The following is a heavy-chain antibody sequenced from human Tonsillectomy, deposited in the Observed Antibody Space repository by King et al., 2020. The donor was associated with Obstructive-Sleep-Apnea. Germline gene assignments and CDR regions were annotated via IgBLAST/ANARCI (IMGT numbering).Heavy chain of an antibody. Sequence: QLQESGPGLVKPSETLSLTCTVSGGSISSYYWSWIRQPPGKGLEWIGYIYYSGSTNYNPSLKSRVTISVDTSKNQFSLKLSSVTAADTAVYYCAGHRGPLDYWGQGTLVTVSS. CDR3: AGHRGPLDY. CDR1: GGSISSYY. CDR2: IYYSGST. D-gene: IGHD3-10*01. J-gene: IGHJ4*02. V-gene: IGHV4-59*08.